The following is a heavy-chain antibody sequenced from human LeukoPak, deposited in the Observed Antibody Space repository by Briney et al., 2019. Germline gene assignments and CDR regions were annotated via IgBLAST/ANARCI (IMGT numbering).Heavy chain of an antibody. D-gene: IGHD6-19*01. V-gene: IGHV3-9*01. J-gene: IGHJ4*02. Sequence: GGSLRLSCAASGFTFDDYVMHWVRQAPGKGLEWVSGISWNSGSIGYADSVKGRFTISRDNAKNSLYLQMNSLRAEDTALYYCAKGSSGWFDAPPDYWGQGTLVTVSS. CDR3: AKGSSGWFDAPPDY. CDR1: GFTFDDYV. CDR2: ISWNSGSI.